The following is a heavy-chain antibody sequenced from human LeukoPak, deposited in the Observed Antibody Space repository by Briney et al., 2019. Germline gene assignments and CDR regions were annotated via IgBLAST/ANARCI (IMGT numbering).Heavy chain of an antibody. Sequence: SETLSLTCTVSGGSISSSSYYWGWIRQPPGKGLEWIGSIYYSGSTYYNPSLKSRVTISVDTSKNQFSLKLSSVTAADTAVYYCARVHGLRFLEWRSERGCLDYWGQGTLDTVSS. V-gene: IGHV4-39*07. CDR2: IYYSGST. J-gene: IGHJ4*02. D-gene: IGHD3-3*01. CDR3: ARVHGLRFLEWRSERGCLDY. CDR1: GGSISSSSYY.